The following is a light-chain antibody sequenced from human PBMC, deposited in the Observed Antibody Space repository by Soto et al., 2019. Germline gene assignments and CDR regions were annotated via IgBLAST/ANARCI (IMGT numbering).Light chain of an antibody. Sequence: QSALTQPASVSGSPGQSITISCTGTSRDGGGYNYVSWYQQHPGKAPKLMIYEVSNRPSGVSNRFSGSKSGNTASLTISGLQAEDEADYYCSSYTSSTTRVFGGGTKVTVL. CDR1: SRDGGGYNY. V-gene: IGLV2-14*01. J-gene: IGLJ2*01. CDR3: SSYTSSTTRV. CDR2: EVS.